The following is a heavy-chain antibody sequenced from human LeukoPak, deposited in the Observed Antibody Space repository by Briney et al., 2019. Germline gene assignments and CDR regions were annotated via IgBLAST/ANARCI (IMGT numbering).Heavy chain of an antibody. CDR1: GFTFSNAW. CDR2: IKSKTDGGTT. V-gene: IGHV3-15*01. J-gene: IGHJ6*02. CDR3: TTYYSVYYDSSGYDYYGMDV. D-gene: IGHD3-22*01. Sequence: KPGGSLRLSCAASGFTFSNAWMSWVRQAPGKGLEWVGRIKSKTDGGTTDYAAPVKGRFTISRDDSKNTLYLQMNSLKTEDTAVYYCTTYYSVYYDSSGYDYYGMDVWGQGTTVTVSS.